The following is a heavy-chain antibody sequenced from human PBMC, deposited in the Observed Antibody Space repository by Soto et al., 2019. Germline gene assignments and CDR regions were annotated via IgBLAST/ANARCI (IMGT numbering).Heavy chain of an antibody. CDR1: GYTFTSYG. CDR2: ISAYNGNT. D-gene: IGHD2-2*01. J-gene: IGHJ5*02. V-gene: IGHV1-18*01. Sequence: QVQLVQSGAEVKKPGASVKVSCKASGYTFTSYGISWVRQAPGQGLEGMGWISAYNGNTNYAQKLQGRVTMTTDTSTSTAYMELRSLRSDDTAVYYCAREDIVVVPAAIGYWFDPWGQGTLVTVSS. CDR3: AREDIVVVPAAIGYWFDP.